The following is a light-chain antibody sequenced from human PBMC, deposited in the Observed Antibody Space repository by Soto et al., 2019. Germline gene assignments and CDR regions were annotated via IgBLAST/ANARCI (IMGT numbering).Light chain of an antibody. CDR1: SSHIGAGYD. V-gene: IGLV1-40*01. CDR2: GNS. Sequence: QSVLTQPPSVSGAPGQRVTLSCTVSSSHIGAGYDVHWNQQLQGTAPKLLIYGNSNRPTGVPDRVSGSKSGTSASLAITGLKAEDEADYYCQSYDSSMNGVVFGGGTKVTVL. J-gene: IGLJ2*01. CDR3: QSYDSSMNGVV.